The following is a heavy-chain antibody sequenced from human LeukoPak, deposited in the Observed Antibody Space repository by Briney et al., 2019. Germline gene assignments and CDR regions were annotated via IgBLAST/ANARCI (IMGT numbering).Heavy chain of an antibody. Sequence: PGGSLRLSCVVSGFSFRSYSMNWVRQAPGKGLEWVSSISSSSTYIYYADSVKGRFTISRDNAKNSLYLQMNSLRAEDTAVYYCARDGNNIATAAGVYYYGMDVWGQGTTVTVSS. V-gene: IGHV3-21*01. CDR2: ISSSSTYI. J-gene: IGHJ6*02. D-gene: IGHD6-13*01. CDR3: ARDGNNIATAAGVYYYGMDV. CDR1: GFSFRSYS.